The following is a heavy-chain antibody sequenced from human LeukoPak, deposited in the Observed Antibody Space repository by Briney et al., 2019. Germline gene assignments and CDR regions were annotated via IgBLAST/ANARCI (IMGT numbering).Heavy chain of an antibody. CDR1: GGSISSYY. D-gene: IGHD3-22*01. J-gene: IGHJ6*03. Sequence: SETLSLTCTVSGGSISSYYWSWIRQPPGKGLKWIGYIYYSGSTNYNPSLKSRVTISVDTSKNQFSLKLSSVTAADTAVYYCARDPRPYYYDSSGYYYSYYYMDVWGKGTTVTVSS. CDR3: ARDPRPYYYDSSGYYYSYYYMDV. CDR2: IYYSGST. V-gene: IGHV4-59*01.